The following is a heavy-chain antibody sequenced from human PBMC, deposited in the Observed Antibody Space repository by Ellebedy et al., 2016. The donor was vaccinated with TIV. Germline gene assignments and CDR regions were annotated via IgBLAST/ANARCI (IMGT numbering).Heavy chain of an antibody. CDR3: TKDSGFVAALGTGY. Sequence: GESLKISCAASGFTFSDYAMTWVRQAPGKGLEWVSGISGFEQTTHYADSVEGRFAISRDNSKNTLYLQMNSLRVEDTAVYYCTKDSGFVAALGTGYWGPGTLVTVSS. CDR2: ISGFEQTT. V-gene: IGHV3-23*01. CDR1: GFTFSDYA. D-gene: IGHD6-13*01. J-gene: IGHJ4*02.